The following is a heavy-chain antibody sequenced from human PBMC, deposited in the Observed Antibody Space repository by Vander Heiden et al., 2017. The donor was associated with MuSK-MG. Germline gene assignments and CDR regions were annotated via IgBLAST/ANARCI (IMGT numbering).Heavy chain of an antibody. Sequence: QVQLQESGPGLVKPSETLSLTCTVSGGSISGYYWGWMRQPPGKGLEWIGGIYNSGSTNYNPSLKSRVTISVDTSKNQFSLKLSSVTAADTAVYYCARGDYDSSDYSRTFDYWGQGTLVTVSS. D-gene: IGHD3-22*01. J-gene: IGHJ4*02. CDR3: ARGDYDSSDYSRTFDY. CDR2: IYNSGST. CDR1: GGSISGYY. V-gene: IGHV4-59*01.